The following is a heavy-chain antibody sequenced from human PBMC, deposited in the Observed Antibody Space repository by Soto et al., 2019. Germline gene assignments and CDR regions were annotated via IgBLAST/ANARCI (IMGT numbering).Heavy chain of an antibody. J-gene: IGHJ3*02. CDR2: INPNSGGT. CDR3: ASSRWSGPTMGAFDI. Sequence: SVKVSCKASGYTFTGYYRHWVRQAPGQGLEWMGWINPNSGGTNYAQKFQGRVTMTRDTSISTAYMALSTLRSDDTAVYYCASSRWSGPTMGAFDIWGQGTMVTVSS. CDR1: GYTFTGYY. V-gene: IGHV1-2*02. D-gene: IGHD3-3*01.